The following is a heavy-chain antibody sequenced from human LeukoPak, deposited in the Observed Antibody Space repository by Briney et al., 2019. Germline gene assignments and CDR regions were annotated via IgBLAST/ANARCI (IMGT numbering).Heavy chain of an antibody. CDR2: ISYDGSNK. J-gene: IGHJ4*02. CDR1: GFTFSSYG. CDR3: AKGRYYYDSSGYYRFDY. D-gene: IGHD3-22*01. Sequence: PGRSLRLSCAASGFTFSSYGMHWVRQAPGKGLEWVAVISYDGSNKYYADSVKGRFTISRDNSKNTLYLQMNSLRVEDTAVYYCAKGRYYYDSSGYYRFDYWGQGTLVTVS. V-gene: IGHV3-30*18.